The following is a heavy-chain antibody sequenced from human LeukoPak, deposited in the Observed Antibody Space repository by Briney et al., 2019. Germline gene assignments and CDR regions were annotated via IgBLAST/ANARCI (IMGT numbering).Heavy chain of an antibody. CDR1: GGTFSSYA. CDR3: AAGEEWSPLDY. V-gene: IGHV1-69*01. J-gene: IGHJ4*02. Sequence: SVKVSCKASGGTFSSYAISWVRQAPGQGLEWMGGIIPVFGTANYAQKLQGRVTITADESTSTAYMELSSLRSEDTAVYYCAAGEEWSPLDYWGQGTLVTVSS. CDR2: IIPVFGTA. D-gene: IGHD2-8*01.